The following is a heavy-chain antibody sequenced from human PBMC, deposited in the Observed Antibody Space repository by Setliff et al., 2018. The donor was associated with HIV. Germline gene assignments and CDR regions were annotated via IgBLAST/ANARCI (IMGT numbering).Heavy chain of an antibody. D-gene: IGHD7-27*01. CDR3: ARVPNWGRVDYYYYYMDV. Sequence: SVKVSCKASGGTFSSYAITWVRQAPGQGPEWMGGIIPISGRTNYAQKFQGRVTITADESTSTAYMELSSLRSEDTAVYYCARVPNWGRVDYYYYYMDVWGKGTTVTVSS. CDR2: IIPISGRT. CDR1: GGTFSSYA. V-gene: IGHV1-69*13. J-gene: IGHJ6*03.